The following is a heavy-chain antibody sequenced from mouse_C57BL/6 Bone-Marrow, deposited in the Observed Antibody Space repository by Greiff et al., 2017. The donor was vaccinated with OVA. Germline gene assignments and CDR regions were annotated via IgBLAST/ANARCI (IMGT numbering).Heavy chain of an antibody. CDR1: GFTFSDYG. D-gene: IGHD3-3*01. CDR2: ISSGSSTI. Sequence: EVQLQESGGGLVKPGGSLKLSCAASGFTFSDYGMHWVRQAPEKGLEWVAYISSGSSTIYYADTVKGRFTISRDNAKNTLFLQMTSLRSEDTAMYYCARARGWVFDYWGQGTTLTVSS. J-gene: IGHJ2*01. V-gene: IGHV5-17*01. CDR3: ARARGWVFDY.